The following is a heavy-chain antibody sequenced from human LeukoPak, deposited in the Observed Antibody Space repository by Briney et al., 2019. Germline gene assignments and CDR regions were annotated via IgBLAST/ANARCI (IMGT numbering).Heavy chain of an antibody. Sequence: ASVKVSCKASGYTFTGYYMHWVRQAPGQGLEWMGWISVYNGNTNYAQKVQGRVTMTRDTSTSTVYMELSSLRSEDTAVYYCAREGYPGALDYWGQGTLVTVSS. J-gene: IGHJ4*02. CDR3: AREGYPGALDY. CDR2: ISVYNGNT. CDR1: GYTFTGYY. V-gene: IGHV1-2*02. D-gene: IGHD1-26*01.